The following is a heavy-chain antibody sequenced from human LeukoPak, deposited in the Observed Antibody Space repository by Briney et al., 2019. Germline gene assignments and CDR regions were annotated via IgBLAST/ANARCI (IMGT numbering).Heavy chain of an antibody. CDR1: RFTFRSYG. Sequence: SGGSLRLSCAASRFTFRSYGMHWVRQAPGKGLEWVTFIGYDGSNKYYTDSVKGRFTISRDNSKNTLYLQMNSLRTEDTAVYYCAKDSYYYYIDVWGKGTTVTVSS. V-gene: IGHV3-30*02. J-gene: IGHJ6*03. CDR3: AKDSYYYYIDV. CDR2: IGYDGSNK.